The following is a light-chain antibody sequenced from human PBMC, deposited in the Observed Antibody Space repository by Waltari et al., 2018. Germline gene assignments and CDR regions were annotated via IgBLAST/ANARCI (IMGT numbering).Light chain of an antibody. V-gene: IGKV1-27*01. CDR3: FGLT. CDR1: QDISNY. CDR2: VAS. Sequence: DIQLTQSPSSLSASVGDRVTITCRASQDISNYLAWYQQKPGKVPKLLIYVASVLQSGVPSRFSGGGSVTEFTLTISSLQPDDVATYYCFGLTFGGGTKVDIK. J-gene: IGKJ4*01.